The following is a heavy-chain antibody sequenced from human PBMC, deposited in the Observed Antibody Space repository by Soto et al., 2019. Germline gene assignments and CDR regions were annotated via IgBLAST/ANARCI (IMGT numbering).Heavy chain of an antibody. V-gene: IGHV3-73*02. J-gene: IGHJ4*02. CDR3: TSLYDSSGYYPY. Sequence: EVQLVESGGGLVQPGGSLKLSCAASGFTFSGSAMHWVRQASGKGLEWLGRIRSKLNNYATAYAASLKGRFTISRDDSKNTAYLQMNSLKTEDTAVYYCTSLYDSSGYYPYWGQGTLVTVSS. CDR2: IRSKLNNYAT. D-gene: IGHD3-22*01. CDR1: GFTFSGSA.